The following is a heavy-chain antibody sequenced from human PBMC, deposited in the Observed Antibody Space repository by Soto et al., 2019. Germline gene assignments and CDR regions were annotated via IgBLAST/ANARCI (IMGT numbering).Heavy chain of an antibody. J-gene: IGHJ4*02. CDR1: GFTFSSYA. CDR2: ISYDGSNK. CDR3: ARDQGDSSGYYDY. D-gene: IGHD3-22*01. Sequence: QVQLVESGGGVVQPGRSLRLSCAASGFTFSSYAMHWVRQAPGKGLEWVAVISYDGSNKYYADSVKGRFTISRDNSKNTLYLQMNSLRAEDTAVYYCARDQGDSSGYYDYWGQGTLVTVSS. V-gene: IGHV3-30-3*01.